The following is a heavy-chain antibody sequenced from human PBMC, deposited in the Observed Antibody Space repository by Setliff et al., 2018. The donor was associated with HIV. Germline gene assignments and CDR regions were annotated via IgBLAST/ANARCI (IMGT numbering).Heavy chain of an antibody. V-gene: IGHV1-2*02. D-gene: IGHD6-19*01. CDR2: INPNSGGS. J-gene: IGHJ4*02. Sequence: ASVKVSCKASGYTFTDYSMHWVRQAPGQGLEWMGWINPNSGGSNFAQKFQGRVTLTRDTSISTAYMELSSLRSDDTAVYYCATLFSRGWHFDYWGQGTLVTVSS. CDR3: ATLFSRGWHFDY. CDR1: GYTFTDYS.